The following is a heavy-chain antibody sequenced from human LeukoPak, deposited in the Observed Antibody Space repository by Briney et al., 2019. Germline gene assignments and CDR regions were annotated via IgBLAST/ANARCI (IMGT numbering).Heavy chain of an antibody. J-gene: IGHJ6*02. D-gene: IGHD5-18*01. CDR2: ISYDGSNK. Sequence: PGGSLRLSCAASGFTFSSYGMHWVRQAPGKGLEWVAVISYDGSNKYYADSVKGRFTISRDNSKNTLYLQMNSLRAEDTAVYYCAKDPDTAGGGDYYYYYGMDVWGQGTTVTVPS. CDR1: GFTFSSYG. V-gene: IGHV3-30*18. CDR3: AKDPDTAGGGDYYYYYGMDV.